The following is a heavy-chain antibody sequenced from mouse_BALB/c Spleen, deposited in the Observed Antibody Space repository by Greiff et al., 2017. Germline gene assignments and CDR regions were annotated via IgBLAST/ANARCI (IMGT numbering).Heavy chain of an antibody. Sequence: EVQRVESGPSLVKPSQTLSLTCSVTGDSITSGYWNWIRKFPGNKLEYMGYISYSGSTYYNPSLKSRISITRDTSKNQYYLQLNSVTTEDTATYYCARFYDYDGDFDVWGAGTTVTVSS. V-gene: IGHV3-8*02. D-gene: IGHD2-4*01. CDR3: ARFYDYDGDFDV. CDR1: GDSITSGY. CDR2: ISYSGST. J-gene: IGHJ1*01.